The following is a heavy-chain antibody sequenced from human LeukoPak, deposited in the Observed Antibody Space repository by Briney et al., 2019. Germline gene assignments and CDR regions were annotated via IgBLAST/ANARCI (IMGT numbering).Heavy chain of an antibody. V-gene: IGHV3-21*01. Sequence: PGGSLRLSCAASGFTFSSYSMNWVRQAPGKGLEWVSSISSSSSYIYYADSVKGRFTISRDNVKNSLYLQMNSLRAEDTAVYYCARDDGEMATIVGFDYWGQGTLVTVSS. CDR3: ARDDGEMATIVGFDY. CDR1: GFTFSSYS. D-gene: IGHD5-24*01. CDR2: ISSSSSYI. J-gene: IGHJ4*02.